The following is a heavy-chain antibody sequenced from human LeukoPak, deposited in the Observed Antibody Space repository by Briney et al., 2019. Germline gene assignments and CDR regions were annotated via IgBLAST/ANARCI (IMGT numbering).Heavy chain of an antibody. D-gene: IGHD4-17*01. CDR2: SYSSGNT. Sequence: SETLSLTCTVSGDSMRSDSYFWSWIRQPAGKGLEWIGRSYSSGNTYYNPSLESRVTISLDTPRNQFSLKVSSVTAADTAVYYCATARADYGDYNSSYYMDVWGKGTTVTVSS. J-gene: IGHJ6*03. CDR1: GDSMRSDSYF. V-gene: IGHV4-61*02. CDR3: ATARADYGDYNSSYYMDV.